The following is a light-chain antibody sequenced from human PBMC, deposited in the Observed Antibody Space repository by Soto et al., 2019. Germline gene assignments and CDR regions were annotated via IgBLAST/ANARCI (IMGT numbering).Light chain of an antibody. CDR2: GAS. CDR3: KQYNNWPIT. V-gene: IGKV3-15*01. CDR1: QNIISN. Sequence: DIVMTQSPATLSVSPGERATLSCRANQNIISNLAWYQQKPGQAPRLLIYGASTRATGVQARFSGSGSGTEFTLAISSLQSEDFEVYYCKQYNNWPITFGQGTRLEIK. J-gene: IGKJ5*01.